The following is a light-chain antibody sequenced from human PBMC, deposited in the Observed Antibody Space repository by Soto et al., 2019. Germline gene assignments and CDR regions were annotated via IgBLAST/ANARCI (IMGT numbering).Light chain of an antibody. J-gene: IGLJ1*01. Sequence: QSVLTRPASVSGSPGQSITISCTGTSTDIGSYNYVSWYQQHPGKAPKLMIYEVSNRPSGVSNRFSGSKSGNTASLTISGLQAEDEADYYCNSYTTTSTYAFGTGTKVTVL. CDR2: EVS. CDR3: NSYTTTSTYA. CDR1: STDIGSYNY. V-gene: IGLV2-14*01.